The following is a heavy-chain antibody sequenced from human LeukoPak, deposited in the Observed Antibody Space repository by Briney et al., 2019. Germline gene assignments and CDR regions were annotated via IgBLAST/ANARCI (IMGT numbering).Heavy chain of an antibody. CDR1: GDSVSSNSAA. D-gene: IGHD4-17*01. Sequence: SQTLSLTCAISGDSVSSNSAAWNWIRQSPSRGLEWLGRTYYRSKWYNDYAVSVKSRITINPDTSKNQFSLQLDSVTPEDTAVYYCARDMSDYGDQHRYYYYYYMDVWGKGTTVTVSS. J-gene: IGHJ6*03. CDR2: TYYRSKWYN. CDR3: ARDMSDYGDQHRYYYYYYMDV. V-gene: IGHV6-1*01.